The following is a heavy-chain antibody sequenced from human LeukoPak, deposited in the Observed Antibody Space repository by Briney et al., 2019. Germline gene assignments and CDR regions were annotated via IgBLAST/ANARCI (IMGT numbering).Heavy chain of an antibody. V-gene: IGHV4-59*01. CDR3: ARVLLAGTTDY. D-gene: IGHD1-1*01. Sequence: SETLSLTCSVSGGSISSNYWSWIRQAPGKGLEWIGYMYYRGTIRYSPSLKNRVTMSVNPSTNLFSHTLTSVTAADTAVYYCARVLLAGTTDYWGQGTLVTVSS. J-gene: IGHJ4*02. CDR1: GGSISSNY. CDR2: MYYRGTI.